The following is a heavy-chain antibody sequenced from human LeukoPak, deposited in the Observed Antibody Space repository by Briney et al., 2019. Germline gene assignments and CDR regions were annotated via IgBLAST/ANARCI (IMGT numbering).Heavy chain of an antibody. CDR3: ARGGNYYDSTPLGH. V-gene: IGHV1-8*01. CDR1: GYTFTSYD. J-gene: IGHJ4*02. D-gene: IGHD3-22*01. Sequence: ASVKVSCKASGYTFTSYDINWVRQATAHGLEWMGWMNPNSGNTGYAQKFQGGVTMTRNTPISTAYMELSSLRSEDTAVYYCARGGNYYDSTPLGHWGQPTLVTLSS. CDR2: MNPNSGNT.